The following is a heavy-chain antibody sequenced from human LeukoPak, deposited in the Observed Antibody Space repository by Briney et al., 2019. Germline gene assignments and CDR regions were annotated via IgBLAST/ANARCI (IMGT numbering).Heavy chain of an antibody. D-gene: IGHD2-2*01. Sequence: ASVTVSCKASGYTFTSYGISWVRQAPGQGLEWMGWISAYNGNTNYGQKLQGRVTMTTDTSTSTAYMELRSLRSDDTAVYYCARDCSSTSCQEGYYYYYGMDVWGQGTTVTVSS. CDR1: GYTFTSYG. CDR3: ARDCSSTSCQEGYYYYYGMDV. CDR2: ISAYNGNT. J-gene: IGHJ6*02. V-gene: IGHV1-18*01.